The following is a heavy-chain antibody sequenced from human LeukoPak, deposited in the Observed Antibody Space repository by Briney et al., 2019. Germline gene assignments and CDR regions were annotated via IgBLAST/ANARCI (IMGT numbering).Heavy chain of an antibody. V-gene: IGHV4-39*07. CDR1: GGSISSSSYY. D-gene: IGHD2-2*01. CDR3: ARVGSLRMTNQEKHIVVVSAAIWY. Sequence: SETLSLTCTVSGGSISSSSYYWGWIRQPPGKGLEWIGSIYYSGSTYYNPSLKSRVTISVDTSKNQFSLKLSSVTAADTAVYYCARVGSLRMTNQEKHIVVVSAAIWYWGQGTLVTVSS. CDR2: IYYSGST. J-gene: IGHJ4*02.